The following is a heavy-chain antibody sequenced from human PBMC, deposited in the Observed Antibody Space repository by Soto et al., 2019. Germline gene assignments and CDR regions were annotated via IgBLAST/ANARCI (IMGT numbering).Heavy chain of an antibody. V-gene: IGHV1-18*01. Sequence: QVQLVQSGAEVKKPGASVKVSCKASGYTFTSYGISWVRQAPGQGLEWMGWISAYNGNTNYAQKLQGRVTMTTDASTSPAYMELRSLRSDGTAVYYWASVGWDSSSWYFDYWGQGTLVTFCS. CDR2: ISAYNGNT. D-gene: IGHD6-13*01. CDR3: ASVGWDSSSWYFDY. J-gene: IGHJ4*02. CDR1: GYTFTSYG.